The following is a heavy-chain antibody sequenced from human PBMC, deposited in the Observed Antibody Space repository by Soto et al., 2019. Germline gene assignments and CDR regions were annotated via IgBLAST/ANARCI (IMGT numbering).Heavy chain of an antibody. Sequence: QVRLQESGPGLVKPSETLSLTCTVSGGSISSAYWSWIRQPPGKGLEWIGYMYKTGSTVYNPSLNSRVTIAVETSKDHFYLKVNSVTAADTAVYYCARDLWGYCGTDCYPLDVWGQGTTVTVSS. CDR3: ARDLWGYCGTDCYPLDV. D-gene: IGHD2-21*02. CDR1: GGSISSAY. CDR2: MYKTGST. V-gene: IGHV4-59*01. J-gene: IGHJ6*02.